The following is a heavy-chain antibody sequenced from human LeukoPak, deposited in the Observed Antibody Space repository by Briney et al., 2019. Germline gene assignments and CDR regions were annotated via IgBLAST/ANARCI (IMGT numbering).Heavy chain of an antibody. D-gene: IGHD3-10*01. CDR2: ISWDGGTT. Sequence: GGSLRLSCAASGFTFSSYEMNWVRQAPGKGLEWVSLISWDGGTTYYADSVKGRFTISRDNSKNSLYLQMNSLGAEDTALYYCAKDPGSGSYYYYYMDVWGKGTTVTVSS. CDR3: AKDPGSGSYYYYYMDV. CDR1: GFTFSSYE. J-gene: IGHJ6*03. V-gene: IGHV3-43D*03.